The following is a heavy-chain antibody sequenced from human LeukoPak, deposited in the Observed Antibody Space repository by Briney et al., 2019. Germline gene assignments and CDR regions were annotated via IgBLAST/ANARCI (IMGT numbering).Heavy chain of an antibody. CDR3: ARDFDWLSAFDL. CDR2: IYTSGST. D-gene: IGHD3-9*01. CDR1: GGSISSYY. V-gene: IGHV4-4*07. Sequence: PSETLSLTCTVSGGSISSYYWSWIRQPAGKGLEWIGGIYTSGSTNYNPSLKRRVTMSLDTSKNQFSLKLSSVTAADTAVYYCARDFDWLSAFDLWGPGTMVTVSS. J-gene: IGHJ3*01.